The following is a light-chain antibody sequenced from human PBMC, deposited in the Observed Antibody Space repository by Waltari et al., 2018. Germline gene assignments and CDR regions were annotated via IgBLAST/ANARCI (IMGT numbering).Light chain of an antibody. Sequence: EIVLTQSPATLSLSPGERATLSCGVSQSVSNSYLAWYQQKPGLAPRLLIFDASTRATGIPDRFSGSGSGTDFTLTISRLEPEDFAVYHCQQYGSSPWTFGQGTKVEIK. J-gene: IGKJ1*01. CDR3: QQYGSSPWT. V-gene: IGKV3D-20*01. CDR2: DAS. CDR1: QSVSNSY.